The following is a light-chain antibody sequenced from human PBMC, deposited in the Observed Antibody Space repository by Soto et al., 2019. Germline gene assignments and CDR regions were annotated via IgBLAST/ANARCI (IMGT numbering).Light chain of an antibody. V-gene: IGKV3-20*01. J-gene: IGKJ4*01. CDR3: QQYSSPPIT. Sequence: ENVLTQSPGTLSLSPGERATLSCRASQGVNRYYLAWYQQKPGQAPTILIHGTSTRATGIPDRFSGSGSGTDFNLTIRRLEPEDFAVYSCQQYSSPPITFGGGTKVDIK. CDR2: GTS. CDR1: QGVNRYY.